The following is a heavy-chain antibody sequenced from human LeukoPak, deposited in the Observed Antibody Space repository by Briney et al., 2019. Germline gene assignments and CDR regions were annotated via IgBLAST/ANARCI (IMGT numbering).Heavy chain of an antibody. Sequence: PSGTLSLTCAVSGGSISSSNWWSWVRQPPGKGLEWIGYIYYSGSTYYNPSLKSRVTISVDTSKNQFSLKLSSVTAADTAVYYCARVRLRDCSSTSCYLVAFDIWGQGTMVTVSS. CDR3: ARVRLRDCSSTSCYLVAFDI. CDR1: GGSISSSNW. CDR2: IYYSGST. J-gene: IGHJ3*02. V-gene: IGHV4-4*02. D-gene: IGHD2-2*01.